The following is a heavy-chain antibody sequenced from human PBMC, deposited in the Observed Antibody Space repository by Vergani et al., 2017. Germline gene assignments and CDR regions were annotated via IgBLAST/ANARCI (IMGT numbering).Heavy chain of an antibody. CDR1: FDSIRNLY. J-gene: IGHJ5*02. Sequence: QVQLQESGPGLVKSSETLSLTCSVSFDSIRNLYCNWIRQPPGKGLEWVGPIHYSENTNSNPSLKTRVTISVDTSKNQFSLTLTAVTAADPAVYYCASDTRSGQRADRWGQGILVTVTS. D-gene: IGHD6-19*01. CDR2: IHYSENT. V-gene: IGHV4-59*11. CDR3: ASDTRSGQRADR.